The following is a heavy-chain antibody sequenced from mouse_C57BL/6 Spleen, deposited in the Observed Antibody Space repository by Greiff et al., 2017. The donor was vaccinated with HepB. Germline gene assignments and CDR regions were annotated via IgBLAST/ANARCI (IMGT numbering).Heavy chain of an antibody. J-gene: IGHJ4*01. CDR1: GFTFSDYG. CDR3: AEDSSGYAMDY. Sequence: EVKLQESGGGLVKPGGSLKLSCAASGFTFSDYGMHWVRQAPEKGLEWVAYISSGSSTIYYADTVKGRFTISRDNAKNTLFLQMTSLRSEDTAMYYCAEDSSGYAMDYWGQGTSVTVSS. D-gene: IGHD3-2*01. V-gene: IGHV5-17*01. CDR2: ISSGSSTI.